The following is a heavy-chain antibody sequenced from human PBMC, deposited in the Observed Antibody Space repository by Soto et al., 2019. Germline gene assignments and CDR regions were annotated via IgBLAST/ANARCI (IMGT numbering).Heavy chain of an antibody. V-gene: IGHV3-13*04. CDR3: ARFAVGQLYDY. D-gene: IGHD6-13*01. CDR1: GFTFSSND. J-gene: IGHJ4*02. CDR2: IGTAGDT. Sequence: EVQLVESGGGLVQPGGSLRLSCAASGFTFSSNDMHWVRQAIGKGLEWVSAIGTAGDTYYPGSVKGRFTISRENAKNSLYLQMNSLRAGDTAVYYCARFAVGQLYDYWGQGTLVTVSS.